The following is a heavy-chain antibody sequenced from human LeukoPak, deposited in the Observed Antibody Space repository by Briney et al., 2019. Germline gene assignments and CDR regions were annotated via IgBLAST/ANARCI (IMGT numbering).Heavy chain of an antibody. J-gene: IGHJ4*02. D-gene: IGHD6-13*01. Sequence: GASVKVSCKTSGYTFTGYYMHWVRQAPGQGLEWMGRINPNSGGTDYAQKFQGRVTMTRDTSISTAYMELSRLRSDDTAVYYCGIAAAGAFDYWGQGTLVTVSS. CDR2: INPNSGGT. V-gene: IGHV1-2*06. CDR1: GYTFTGYY. CDR3: GIAAAGAFDY.